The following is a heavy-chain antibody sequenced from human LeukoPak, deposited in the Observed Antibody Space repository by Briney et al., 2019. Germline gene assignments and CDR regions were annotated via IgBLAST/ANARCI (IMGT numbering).Heavy chain of an antibody. V-gene: IGHV3-7*01. CDR3: ARDKITGASTNDY. D-gene: IGHD1-14*01. CDR2: INQDGSER. Sequence: TGGSLRLSCAASGFSFTNYWMSWVRQAPGMGLEWVAIINQDGSERYYVDSVKGRFTVSRDSAKNSLYLQMNSLRVEDTAVYYCARDKITGASTNDYWGQGTLVTVSS. J-gene: IGHJ4*02. CDR1: GFSFTNYW.